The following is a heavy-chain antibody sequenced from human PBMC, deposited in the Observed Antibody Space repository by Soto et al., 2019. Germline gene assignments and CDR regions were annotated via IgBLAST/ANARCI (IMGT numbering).Heavy chain of an antibody. J-gene: IGHJ4*01. CDR3: ARGVHAETYYNAFDY. CDR1: GFSFKNYA. CDR2: ISHNDEPKI. Sequence: QVQLVESGGGVVQPGSSLRLSCAASGFSFKNYAFHWVRQAPGKGLEWVALISHNDEPKIFYADSVQGRFTISRDNFKNTVYLQMNSLRDEDTSVYHCARGVHAETYYNAFDYWGQGTQVTVSS. D-gene: IGHD3-10*01. V-gene: IGHV3-30-3*01.